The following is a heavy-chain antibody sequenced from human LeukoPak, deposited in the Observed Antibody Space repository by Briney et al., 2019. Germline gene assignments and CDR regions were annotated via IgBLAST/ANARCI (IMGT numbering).Heavy chain of an antibody. CDR3: ARDLSGIVGATSDY. CDR2: ISAYNGNT. Sequence: ASVKVSCKASGYTFTSYGISWVRQAPGQGLEWMGWISAYNGNTNYAQTLQGRVTMTTDTSTSTAYMELRSLRSDDTAVYYCARDLSGIVGATSDYWGQGTLVTVSS. D-gene: IGHD1-26*01. J-gene: IGHJ4*02. V-gene: IGHV1-18*01. CDR1: GYTFTSYG.